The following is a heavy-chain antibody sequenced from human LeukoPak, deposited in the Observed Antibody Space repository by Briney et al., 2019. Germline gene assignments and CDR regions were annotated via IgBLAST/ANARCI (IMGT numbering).Heavy chain of an antibody. CDR1: GGSVNSGTYY. Sequence: SETLSLTCTVSGGSVNSGTYYWSWIRQPAGKGLEWIGRIYTSGSTNYNPSLKSRVTMSVDTSKNQFSLKLSSVTAADTAVYYCARDRGTAMVVGHDAFDIWGQGTMVTVSS. V-gene: IGHV4-61*02. D-gene: IGHD5-18*01. J-gene: IGHJ3*02. CDR2: IYTSGST. CDR3: ARDRGTAMVVGHDAFDI.